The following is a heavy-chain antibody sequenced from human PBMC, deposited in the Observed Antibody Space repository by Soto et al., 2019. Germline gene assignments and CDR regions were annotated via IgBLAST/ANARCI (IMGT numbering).Heavy chain of an antibody. CDR3: ARDGGSGSYYTHYYYGMDV. J-gene: IGHJ6*02. CDR2: ISSSGSTI. CDR1: GFTFSDYY. V-gene: IGHV3-11*01. D-gene: IGHD3-10*01. Sequence: KPGGSLRLSCAASGFTFSDYYMSWIRQAPGKGLEWVPYISSSGSTIYYADSVKGRFTISRDNAKNSLYLQMNSLRAEDTAVYYCARDGGSGSYYTHYYYGMDVWGQGTTVTVSS.